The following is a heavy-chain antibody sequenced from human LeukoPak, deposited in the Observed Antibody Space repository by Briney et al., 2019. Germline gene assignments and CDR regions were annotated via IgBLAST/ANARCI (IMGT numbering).Heavy chain of an antibody. CDR2: IYYSGST. Sequence: SETLSLTCTVPGGSISSYYWSWIRQPPGKGLEWIGYIYYSGSTNYNPSLKSRVTISVDTSKNQFSLKLSSVTAADTAVYYCARRNYRNWFDPWGQGTLVTVSS. CDR3: ARRNYRNWFDP. V-gene: IGHV4-59*08. D-gene: IGHD1-7*01. J-gene: IGHJ5*02. CDR1: GGSISSYY.